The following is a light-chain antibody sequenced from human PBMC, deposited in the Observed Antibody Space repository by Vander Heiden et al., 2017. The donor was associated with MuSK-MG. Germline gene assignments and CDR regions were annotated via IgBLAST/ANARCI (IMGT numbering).Light chain of an antibody. CDR3: QAYESSNPVV. V-gene: IGLV6-57*03. CDR2: EDK. J-gene: IGLJ2*01. CDR1: SGGLARTY. Sequence: NFMLTQPHSVSESPGKTLTSSCTRSSGGLARTYVHWYQHRPGSATTTVIYEDKKRTSGGPARVSGSIDSSSNAASPTISGLKNEDEADYYGQAYESSNPVVFGGGTKLTVL.